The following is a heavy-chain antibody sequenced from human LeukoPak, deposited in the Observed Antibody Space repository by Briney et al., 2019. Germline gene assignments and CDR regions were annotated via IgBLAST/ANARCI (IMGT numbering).Heavy chain of an antibody. V-gene: IGHV1-69*05. J-gene: IGHJ4*02. D-gene: IGHD6-13*01. Sequence: SVKVSCKASGGTFSSYAISWVRQAPGQGLEWMGGIIPIFGTANYAQKFQGRVTITTDESTSTAYMELSSLRSEDTAVYYCASTAAADPTGGFDYWGQGTLVTVSS. CDR1: GGTFSSYA. CDR2: IIPIFGTA. CDR3: ASTAAADPTGGFDY.